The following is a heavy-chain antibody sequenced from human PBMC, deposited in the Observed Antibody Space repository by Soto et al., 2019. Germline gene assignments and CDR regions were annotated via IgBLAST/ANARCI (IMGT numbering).Heavy chain of an antibody. J-gene: IGHJ4*02. CDR3: ARWGNWKVADN. D-gene: IGHD3-16*01. CDR1: GFTFSSHG. V-gene: IGHV3-33*01. Sequence: QVQLVESGGGVVQPGRSLRLYCAASGFTFSSHGMHWVRQAPDKGLEWVAVIWYDGSNKYYADSVKGRFTISRDNSNNMLYLEMNRLRVEDTAIYYCARWGNWKVADNWGQGTLVTVSS. CDR2: IWYDGSNK.